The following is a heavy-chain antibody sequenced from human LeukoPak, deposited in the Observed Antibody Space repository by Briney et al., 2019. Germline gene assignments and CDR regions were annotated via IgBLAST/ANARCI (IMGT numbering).Heavy chain of an antibody. V-gene: IGHV3-53*01. Sequence: GGSLRLSCAASGFTVSSNYMSWVRQAPGKGLEWVSVIYSGGSTYYADSVKGRFTISRDNSKNTLYLQMDSLRAEDTAVYYCASGSGSYRTPYYYMDVWGTGTTVTVSS. CDR2: IYSGGST. CDR3: ASGSGSYRTPYYYMDV. J-gene: IGHJ6*03. CDR1: GFTVSSNY. D-gene: IGHD3-10*01.